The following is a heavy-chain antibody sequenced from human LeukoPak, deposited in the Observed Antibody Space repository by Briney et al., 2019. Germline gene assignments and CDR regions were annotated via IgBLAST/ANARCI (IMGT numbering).Heavy chain of an antibody. CDR3: AKKGRLRYFDY. J-gene: IGHJ4*02. Sequence: GGSLRLXCAASGFTYSSYAMSWVRQAPGKGLEWVSAISGSGGSTYYADSVKGRFTISRDNSKNTLYLQMNSLRAEDTAVYYCAKKGRLRYFDYWGQGTLVTVSS. CDR2: ISGSGGST. CDR1: GFTYSSYA. D-gene: IGHD5-12*01. V-gene: IGHV3-23*01.